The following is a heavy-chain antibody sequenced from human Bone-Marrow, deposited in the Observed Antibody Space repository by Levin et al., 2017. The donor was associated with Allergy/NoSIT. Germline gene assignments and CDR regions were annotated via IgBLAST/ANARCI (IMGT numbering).Heavy chain of an antibody. J-gene: IGHJ2*01. CDR2: IYYSGST. Sequence: PSETLSLTCTVSGGSISSYYWSWIRQPPGKGLEWIGYIYYSGSTNYNPSLKSRVTISVDTSKNQFSLKLSSVTAADTAVYYCARDSSVHGDLGYFDLWGRGTLVTVSS. D-gene: IGHD4-17*01. V-gene: IGHV4-59*01. CDR1: GGSISSYY. CDR3: ARDSSVHGDLGYFDL.